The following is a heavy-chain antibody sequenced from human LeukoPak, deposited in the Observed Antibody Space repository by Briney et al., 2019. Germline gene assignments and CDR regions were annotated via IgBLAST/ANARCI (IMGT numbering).Heavy chain of an antibody. V-gene: IGHV4-59*01. Sequence: SETLSLTCTVSGDSIGSYYWSWIRQPPGKGLEWIGCFYYSGSTNYNPSLKSRVIVSVDTSKNQFSLKLSSVTAADTAVYYCARGASPGDYWGQGTLVTVSS. J-gene: IGHJ4*02. CDR3: ARGASPGDY. CDR1: GDSIGSYY. CDR2: FYYSGST.